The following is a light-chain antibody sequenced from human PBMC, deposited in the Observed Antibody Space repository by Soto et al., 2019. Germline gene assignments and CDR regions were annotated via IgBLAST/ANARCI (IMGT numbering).Light chain of an antibody. CDR2: GTF. CDR3: QQYNSWPFT. Sequence: EIVMTQSPATLSLSPGERATLSCRASQSLSNNLAWYQQKPDQAPRLLIYGTFTRATGIPARFSGSASGTEFSLTISSLQSEDFAVYYCQQYNSWPFTFGPGTKVDIK. J-gene: IGKJ3*01. CDR1: QSLSNN. V-gene: IGKV3-15*01.